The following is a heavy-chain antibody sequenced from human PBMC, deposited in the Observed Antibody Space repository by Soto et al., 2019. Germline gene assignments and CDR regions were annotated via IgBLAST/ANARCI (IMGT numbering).Heavy chain of an antibody. J-gene: IGHJ4*02. CDR3: ARVGSGYSSSWYGLDD. Sequence: PGGSLRLSCAASGFTFSSYAMHWVRQAPGKGLEYVSAISSNGGSTYYANSVKGRFTISRDNSKNTLYLQMGSLRAEDMAVYYCARVGSGYSSSWYGLDDWGQGTLVTVSS. CDR1: GFTFSSYA. V-gene: IGHV3-64*01. CDR2: ISSNGGST. D-gene: IGHD6-13*01.